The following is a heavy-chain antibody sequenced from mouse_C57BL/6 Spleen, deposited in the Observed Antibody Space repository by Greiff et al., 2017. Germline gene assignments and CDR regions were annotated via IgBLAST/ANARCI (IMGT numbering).Heavy chain of an antibody. Sequence: QVQLKQSGAELVRPGASVKMSCKASGYTFTSYNMHWVKQTPRQGLEWIGAIYPGNGDTSYNQKFKGKATLTVDKSSSTAYMQLSSLTSEDSAVYFCAGYWNQYEYDNDCAMVYWGQGTSVTVSS. CDR3: AGYWNQYEYDNDCAMVY. V-gene: IGHV1-12*01. D-gene: IGHD2-4*01. CDR2: IYPGNGDT. CDR1: GYTFTSYN. J-gene: IGHJ4*01.